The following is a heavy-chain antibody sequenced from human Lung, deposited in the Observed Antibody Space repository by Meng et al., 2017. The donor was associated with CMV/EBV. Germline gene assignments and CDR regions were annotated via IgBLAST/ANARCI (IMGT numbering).Heavy chain of an antibody. Sequence: GESXKISCVASGFTFSGYSMNWVRQAPGKGLEWLSSISRSSSHIYYADSVKGRFTISRDNANNSLYLQMNSLRAEDSAVYYWERDVKCSGYVPDYFDNWGQGXLVTVSS. CDR3: ERDVKCSGYVPDYFDN. J-gene: IGHJ4*02. D-gene: IGHD5-12*01. V-gene: IGHV3-21*01. CDR1: GFTFSGYS. CDR2: ISRSSSHI.